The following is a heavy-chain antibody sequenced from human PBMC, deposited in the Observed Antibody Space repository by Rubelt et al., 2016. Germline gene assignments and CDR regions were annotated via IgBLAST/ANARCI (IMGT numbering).Heavy chain of an antibody. V-gene: IGHV1-18*01. Sequence: QVQLVQSGAEVKKPGASVKVSCKASGYTFTSYGITWVRQAPGQGLEWMGWISAYKDNTNFAQKFQGSLTMTTDTATSTAYMELRSLRSDDTAVYYCARDYLRYCDSWGQGTLVTVSS. CDR3: ARDYLRYCDS. J-gene: IGHJ4*02. D-gene: IGHD5/OR15-5a*01. CDR2: ISAYKDNT. CDR1: GYTFTSYG.